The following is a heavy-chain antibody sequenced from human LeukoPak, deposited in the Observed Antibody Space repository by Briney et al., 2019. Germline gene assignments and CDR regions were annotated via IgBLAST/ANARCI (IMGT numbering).Heavy chain of an antibody. J-gene: IGHJ3*02. CDR3: ARGSSHIVVVTAIPDAFDI. CDR2: IIPILGIA. Sequence: SVKVSCKASGGTFSSYAISWVRQAPGQGLEWMGRIIPILGIANYAQKFQGRVTITADKSTSTAYMELSSLRSEDTAVYYCARGSSHIVVVTAIPDAFDIWGQGTMVTVSS. D-gene: IGHD2-21*02. CDR1: GGTFSSYA. V-gene: IGHV1-69*04.